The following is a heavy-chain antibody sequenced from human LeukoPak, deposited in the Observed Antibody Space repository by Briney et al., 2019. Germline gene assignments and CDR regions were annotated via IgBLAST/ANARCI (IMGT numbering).Heavy chain of an antibody. V-gene: IGHV4-30-4*01. D-gene: IGHD3-3*01. CDR3: ARERPYYDFWSGSSSPYYFDY. J-gene: IGHJ4*02. Sequence: PSETLSLTCTVSGGSISSGDSYWGWIRQPPGKGLEWIGYIYYSGSTYYNPSLKSRVTISVDTSKNQFSLKLSSVTAADTAVYYCARERPYYDFWSGSSSPYYFDYWGQGTLVTVSS. CDR1: GGSISSGDSY. CDR2: IYYSGST.